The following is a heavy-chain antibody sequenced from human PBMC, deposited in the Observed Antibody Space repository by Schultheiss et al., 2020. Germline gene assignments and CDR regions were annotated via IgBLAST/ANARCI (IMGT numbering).Heavy chain of an antibody. CDR3: ARGKPTNWFDP. V-gene: IGHV3-20*04. CDR1: GFTFDDYG. Sequence: GESLKISCAASGFTFDDYGMSWVRQAPGKGLVWVSRIKGDASITEYADSVKGRFTISRDNAKNSLYLQMNSLRAEDTAVYYCARGKPTNWFDPWGQGTLVTVSS. CDR2: IKGDASIT. J-gene: IGHJ5*02.